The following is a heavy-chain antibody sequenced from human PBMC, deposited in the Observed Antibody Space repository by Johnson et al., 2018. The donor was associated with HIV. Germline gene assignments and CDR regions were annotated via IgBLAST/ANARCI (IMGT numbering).Heavy chain of an antibody. CDR3: ARDQGDYYGSVNDAFDI. V-gene: IGHV3-20*04. D-gene: IGHD3-10*01. J-gene: IGHJ3*02. CDR2: FYRNGGST. Sequence: VQLVESGGGVVQPGRSLRLSCEASGFTLDDYDMSWVRQVPGKGLEWVSGFYRNGGSTGYAASVKGRFTISRDNAKNSLYLQMNSLRAEDTAVYYCARDQGDYYGSVNDAFDIWGQGTMVTVSS. CDR1: GFTLDDYD.